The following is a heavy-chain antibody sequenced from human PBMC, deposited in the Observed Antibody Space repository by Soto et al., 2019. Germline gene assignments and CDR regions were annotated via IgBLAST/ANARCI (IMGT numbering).Heavy chain of an antibody. J-gene: IGHJ4*02. CDR1: GFTFSDYY. D-gene: IGHD3-16*02. CDR2: ISSSGSTI. V-gene: IGHV3-11*01. CDR3: ARGPYDYVWGSNPPHFDY. Sequence: QVHLVESGGGLVKPGGSLRLSCAASGFTFSDYYMSWIRQAPGKGLEWVSYISSSGSTIYYADSVKGRFTISRDNAKNSLYLQMNSLRAGDTAVYYCARGPYDYVWGSNPPHFDYWGQGTLVTVSP.